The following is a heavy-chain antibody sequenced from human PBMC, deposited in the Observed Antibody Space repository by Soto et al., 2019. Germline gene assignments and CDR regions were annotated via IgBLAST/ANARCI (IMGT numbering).Heavy chain of an antibody. CDR1: GGTFSSYT. J-gene: IGHJ5*02. D-gene: IGHD3-10*01. CDR2: IIPILGIA. V-gene: IGHV1-69*04. CDR3: ARDPLRAYGSGSYYFGTNGHWFDP. Sequence: SVKVSCKASGGTFSSYTISWVRQAPGQGLEWMGRIIPILGIANYAQKFQGRVTITADKSTSTAYMELSSLRSEDTAVYYCARDPLRAYGSGSYYFGTNGHWFDPWGQGTLVTVSS.